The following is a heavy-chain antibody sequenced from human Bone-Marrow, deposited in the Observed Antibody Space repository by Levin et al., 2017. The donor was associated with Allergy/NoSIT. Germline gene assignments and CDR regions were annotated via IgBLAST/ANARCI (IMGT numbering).Heavy chain of an antibody. CDR1: GGSISSGSYY. Sequence: SETLSLTCTVSGGSISSGSYYWSWIRQPAGKGLEWIGRIYTSGSTNYNPSLKSRVTISVDTSKNQFSLKLSSVTAADTAVYYCARLFNWNARRSPYDAFDIWGQGTMVTVSS. CDR3: ARLFNWNARRSPYDAFDI. V-gene: IGHV4-61*02. D-gene: IGHD1-20*01. CDR2: IYTSGST. J-gene: IGHJ3*02.